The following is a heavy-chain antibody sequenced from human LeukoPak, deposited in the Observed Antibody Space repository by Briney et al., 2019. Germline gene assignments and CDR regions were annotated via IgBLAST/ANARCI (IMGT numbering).Heavy chain of an antibody. CDR1: GGSISSNY. J-gene: IGHJ4*02. Sequence: SETLSLTCTVSGGSISSNYWSWIRQPPGKELEWIGCIHYSGSTNYNPSLKSRVTISVDTSKNQFSLKLSSVTAADTAVYYCARVRDGFDYWGQGTLVTVSS. CDR2: IHYSGST. CDR3: ARVRDGFDY. V-gene: IGHV4-59*01. D-gene: IGHD5-24*01.